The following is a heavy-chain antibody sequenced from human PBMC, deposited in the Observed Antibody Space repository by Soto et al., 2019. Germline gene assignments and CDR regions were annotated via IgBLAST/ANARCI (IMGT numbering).Heavy chain of an antibody. CDR3: ARDKSPYSSGWHNRHFDY. D-gene: IGHD6-19*01. Sequence: QVQLVESGGGVVQPGRSLRLSCAASGFTFSTYAMHWVRQAPGKGLEWVAVISYDGSNKYHADSVKGRFTISRDNSKNTLYLQMNSLRAEDTAVYYCARDKSPYSSGWHNRHFDYWGQGTLVTVSS. J-gene: IGHJ4*02. CDR2: ISYDGSNK. V-gene: IGHV3-30-3*01. CDR1: GFTFSTYA.